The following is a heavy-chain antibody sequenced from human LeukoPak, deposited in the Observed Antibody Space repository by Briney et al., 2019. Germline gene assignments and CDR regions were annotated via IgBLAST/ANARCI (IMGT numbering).Heavy chain of an antibody. CDR2: IYWDDDK. J-gene: IGHJ4*02. D-gene: IGHD7-27*01. Sequence: SGPTLVNPTQTLTLTCTFSGFSLSTSGVGVGWIRQPPGKALEWLALIYWDDDKHYSPSLKSRLTVTRDSSKNQVVLTMTNMDPVDTATYYCAHGGANWEFDYWGQGTLVTVSS. V-gene: IGHV2-5*02. CDR3: AHGGANWEFDY. CDR1: GFSLSTSGVG.